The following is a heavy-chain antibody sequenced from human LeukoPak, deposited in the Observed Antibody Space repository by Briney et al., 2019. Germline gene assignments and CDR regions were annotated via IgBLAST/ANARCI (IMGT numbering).Heavy chain of an antibody. Sequence: QPGGSLRLSCAASGFTVSSNHISWVRQAPGKGLEWASVIYSGGSTDYADSVKGRFTISRDNLKNTLYLQMNTLRAEDTAVYYCARGPAGYNWGQGTLVTVSS. D-gene: IGHD1-1*01. CDR2: IYSGGST. CDR1: GFTVSSNH. CDR3: ARGPAGYN. V-gene: IGHV3-53*01. J-gene: IGHJ4*02.